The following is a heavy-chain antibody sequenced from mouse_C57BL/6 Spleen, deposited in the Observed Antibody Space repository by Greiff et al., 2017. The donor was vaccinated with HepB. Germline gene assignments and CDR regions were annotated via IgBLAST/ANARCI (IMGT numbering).Heavy chain of an antibody. J-gene: IGHJ2*01. CDR3: ARGAYYSNLDY. V-gene: IGHV1-82*01. D-gene: IGHD2-5*01. Sequence: QVQLQQSGPELVKPGASVKISCKASGYAFSSSWMNWVKQRPGKGLEWIGRIYPGDGDTNYNGKFKGKATLTADKSSSTAYMQLSSLTSEDSAVYFCARGAYYSNLDYWGQGTTLTVSS. CDR1: GYAFSSSW. CDR2: IYPGDGDT.